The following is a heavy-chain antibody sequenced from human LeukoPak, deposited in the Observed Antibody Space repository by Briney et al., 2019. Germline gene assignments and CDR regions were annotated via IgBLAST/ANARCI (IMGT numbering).Heavy chain of an antibody. Sequence: SETLSLTCTVSGGSISSYYWSWIRQPPGKGLEWIGYIYYSGSTNYNPSLKSRVTISVDTSKNRFSLKLSSVTAADTAVYYCARGDSSSWPHYYYYYMDVWGKGTTVTISS. CDR3: ARGDSSSWPHYYYYYMDV. D-gene: IGHD6-13*01. J-gene: IGHJ6*03. V-gene: IGHV4-59*01. CDR2: IYYSGST. CDR1: GGSISSYY.